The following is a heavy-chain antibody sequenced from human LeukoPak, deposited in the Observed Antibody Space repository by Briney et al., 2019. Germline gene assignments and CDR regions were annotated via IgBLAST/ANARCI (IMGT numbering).Heavy chain of an antibody. CDR1: EGTFSSYA. CDR2: IIPIFGTA. D-gene: IGHD6-19*01. CDR3: ARVYSSGFWKEPSYYYYGMDV. Sequence: ASVKVSCKASEGTFSSYAISWVRQAPGRGLEWMGGIIPIFGTANYAQKFQGRVTITADESTSTAYMELSSLRSEDTAVYYCARVYSSGFWKEPSYYYYGMDVWGQGTTVTVSS. V-gene: IGHV1-69*13. J-gene: IGHJ6*02.